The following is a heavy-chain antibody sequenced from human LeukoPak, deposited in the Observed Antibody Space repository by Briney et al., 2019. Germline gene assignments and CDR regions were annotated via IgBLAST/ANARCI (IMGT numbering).Heavy chain of an antibody. Sequence: SETLSLTCTVSGGSVSSHYWSWIRQPPGKGLEWIGYIYYSGSTNYNPSLKSRVTISVDTSKNQFSLKLSSVTAADTAVYYCARAYTLGYCSSTSCHEHFDIWGQGTMVTVSS. D-gene: IGHD2-2*01. J-gene: IGHJ3*02. CDR1: GGSVSSHY. CDR2: IYYSGST. V-gene: IGHV4-59*02. CDR3: ARAYTLGYCSSTSCHEHFDI.